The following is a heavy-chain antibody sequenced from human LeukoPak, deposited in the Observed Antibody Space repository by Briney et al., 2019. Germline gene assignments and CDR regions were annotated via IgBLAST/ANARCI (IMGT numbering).Heavy chain of an antibody. V-gene: IGHV3-23*01. CDR3: AKAGWSGSYYYFDY. CDR2: ISGHGGST. J-gene: IGHJ4*02. D-gene: IGHD1-26*01. CDR1: GFTFSNYA. Sequence: PGGSLRLSCAASGFTFSNYAMNWVRQAPGKGLEWVSTISGHGGSTYYAASVKGRFTISRDNSKNTLYLQMNSLRVEDTAVYYCAKAGWSGSYYYFDYWGQGTLVIVPS.